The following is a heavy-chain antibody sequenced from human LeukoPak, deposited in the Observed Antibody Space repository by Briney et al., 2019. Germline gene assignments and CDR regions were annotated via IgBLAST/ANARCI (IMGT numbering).Heavy chain of an antibody. CDR1: GDSISRYY. D-gene: IGHD6-6*01. J-gene: IGHJ4*02. V-gene: IGHV4-59*01. Sequence: PSETLSLTCTVTGDSISRYYWSWIRQPPGKGLEWIGYIYYNGGTKYNPSPESRVTISRDTSKNQFSLTVTSVTAADTAVYYCARSRYGSSFDSWGQGTLVTVSS. CDR3: ARSRYGSSFDS. CDR2: IYYNGGT.